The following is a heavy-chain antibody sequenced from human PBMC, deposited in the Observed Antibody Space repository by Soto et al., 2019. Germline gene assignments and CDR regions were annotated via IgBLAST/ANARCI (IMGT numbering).Heavy chain of an antibody. D-gene: IGHD1-7*01. J-gene: IGHJ4*02. CDR1: GFTFSNYG. V-gene: IGHV3-30*18. CDR2: ISYDGSNQ. CDR3: AKSHVNYFFFDY. Sequence: QVQLVESGGGVVQPGRSLRLSCAASGFTFSNYGMHWVCQAPGKGLEWVALISYDGSNQLYADSVKGRFTISRDNSKNTVYLQMNSLRAEDSAVFFCAKSHVNYFFFDYWGLGTLVTVSS.